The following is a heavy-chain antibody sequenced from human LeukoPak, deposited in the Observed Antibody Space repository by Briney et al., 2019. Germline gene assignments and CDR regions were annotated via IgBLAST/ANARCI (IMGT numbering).Heavy chain of an antibody. CDR3: AKGRSPVPSADY. J-gene: IGHJ4*02. Sequence: GSLRLSCAASGFTFSSYAMSWVRQAPGKGLEWVSAISGSGGSTYYAGSVKGRFTISRDNSKNTLYLQMNSLRAEDTAVYYCAKGRSPVPSADYWGQGTLVTVSS. CDR2: ISGSGGST. V-gene: IGHV3-23*01. CDR1: GFTFSSYA.